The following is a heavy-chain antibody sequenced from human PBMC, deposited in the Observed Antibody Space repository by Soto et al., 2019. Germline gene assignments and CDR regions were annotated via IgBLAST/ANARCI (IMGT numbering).Heavy chain of an antibody. CDR1: GYTFTSYA. Sequence: QVQLVQSGAEVKKPGASVKVSCKASGYTFTSYAMHWVRQAPGQMLEWMGWINAGNGNTKYSQKFQGSVTITRDTTASTAYMELSSLRSEDKAVYYGAREPYYYDSSGYYDYYYCMDVWGRGTTVTLSS. D-gene: IGHD3-22*01. CDR2: INAGNGNT. J-gene: IGHJ6*04. CDR3: AREPYYYDSSGYYDYYYCMDV. V-gene: IGHV1-3*01.